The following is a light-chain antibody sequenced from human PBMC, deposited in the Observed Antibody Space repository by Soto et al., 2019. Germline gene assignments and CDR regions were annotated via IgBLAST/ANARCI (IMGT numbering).Light chain of an antibody. Sequence: EIVLTQSPATLSLSPGERATLSCRASQSVSSYLAWYQQKPGQAPRLLIYDASNRATGIPARFSGSGSGTDFTLTISSLKPEDFAVYYCQQRSNWTTFGQGTKLEIK. CDR3: QQRSNWTT. V-gene: IGKV3-11*01. CDR1: QSVSSY. J-gene: IGKJ2*01. CDR2: DAS.